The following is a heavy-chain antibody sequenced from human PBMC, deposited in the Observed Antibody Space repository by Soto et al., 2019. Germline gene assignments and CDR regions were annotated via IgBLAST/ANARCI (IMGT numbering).Heavy chain of an antibody. V-gene: IGHV1-46*01. CDR3: ARASGPIVFWCFYFTPDYSYGMDV. CDR1: GYTFTSYY. Sequence: ASVKVSCKASGYTFTSYYMHWVRQAPGQGLEWMGIINPSGGSTSYAQKFQGRVTMTRDTSTSTVYMELSSLRSEDTAGYYCARASGPIVFWCFYFTPDYSYGMDVWGQGTTVTVSS. D-gene: IGHD3-3*01. CDR2: INPSGGST. J-gene: IGHJ6*02.